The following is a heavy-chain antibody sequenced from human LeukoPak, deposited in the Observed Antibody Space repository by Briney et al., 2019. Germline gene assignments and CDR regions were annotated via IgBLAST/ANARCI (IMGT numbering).Heavy chain of an antibody. V-gene: IGHV2-70*12. J-gene: IGHJ4*02. CDR2: IEWDDDT. CDR3: AHRLYGGNAGY. Sequence: SGPTLVNPTETLTCTFSGFSLTTGGMCVTWIRQPPGQPLEWLAKIEWDDDTYYNRSLETRLTISKDTSKNQVVLTMTNMDPVDTATYYCAHRLYGGNAGYWGQGTLVTVS. CDR1: GFSLTTGGMC. D-gene: IGHD4-23*01.